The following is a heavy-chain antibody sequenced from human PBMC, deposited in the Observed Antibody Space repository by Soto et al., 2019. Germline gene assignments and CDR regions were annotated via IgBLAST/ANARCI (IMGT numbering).Heavy chain of an antibody. V-gene: IGHV1-3*01. CDR3: AREMTTRGMDL. J-gene: IGHJ6*02. D-gene: IGHD1-1*01. CDR1: GYTFTGYA. Sequence: ASVKVSCKASGYTFTGYAMHWVRQAPGQRLEWMGWINAGNGNTKYSQKFQGRVTITRDTSASTAYMELSSLRSEDTAVDYCAREMTTRGMDLWGQGTKVTVSS. CDR2: INAGNGNT.